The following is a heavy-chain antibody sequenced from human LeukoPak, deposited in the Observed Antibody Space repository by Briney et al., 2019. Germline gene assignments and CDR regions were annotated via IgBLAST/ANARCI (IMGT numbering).Heavy chain of an antibody. CDR1: GGSISSSSYY. CDR2: IYYSGST. CDR3: ARHHFEQQPVDAFDI. D-gene: IGHD6-13*01. J-gene: IGHJ3*02. V-gene: IGHV4-39*01. Sequence: PSETLSLTCTVSGGSISSSSYYWGWIRQPPGKGLEWIGSIYYSGSTYYNPSLKSRVTISVDTSKNQFSLKLSSVTAADTAVYYCARHHFEQQPVDAFDIWGQGTMVTVSS.